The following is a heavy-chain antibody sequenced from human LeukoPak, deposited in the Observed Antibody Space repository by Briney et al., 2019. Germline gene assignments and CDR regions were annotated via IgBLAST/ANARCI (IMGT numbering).Heavy chain of an antibody. CDR3: ARVGLRDWFDY. V-gene: IGHV3-21*01. Sequence: PGGSLRLSCAASGSTFSSYSMNWVRQAPGKGLEWVSSISSSSSYIYYADSVKGRFTISRDNAKNTLYLQMNSLRAEDTAVYYCARVGLRDWFDYWGQGTLVTVSS. J-gene: IGHJ4*02. CDR2: ISSSSSYI. CDR1: GSTFSSYS. D-gene: IGHD4-17*01.